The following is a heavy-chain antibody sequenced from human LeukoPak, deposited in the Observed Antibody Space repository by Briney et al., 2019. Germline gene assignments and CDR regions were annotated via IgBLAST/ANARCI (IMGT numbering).Heavy chain of an antibody. D-gene: IGHD3-22*01. V-gene: IGHV1-2*02. Sequence: GASVKVSCKASGYTFAGYYMHWVRQAPGQGLEWMGWINPNSGGTNYAQKFQGRVTMTRDTSISTAYMELSELRSDDTAVYYCARVRSVVPPSDAFDIWGQGTMVTVSS. CDR1: GYTFAGYY. J-gene: IGHJ3*02. CDR3: ARVRSVVPPSDAFDI. CDR2: INPNSGGT.